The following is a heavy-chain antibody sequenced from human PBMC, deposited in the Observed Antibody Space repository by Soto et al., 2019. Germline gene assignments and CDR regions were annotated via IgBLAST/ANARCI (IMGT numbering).Heavy chain of an antibody. CDR3: ARAVKTYYYDSSGYGGPFDP. V-gene: IGHV3-21*01. CDR2: TSSSSSYI. CDR1: GFTFSSYS. J-gene: IGHJ5*02. Sequence: GGSLRLSCAASGFTFSSYSMNWVRQSPGKGLEWVSSTSSSSSYIYYADSVKGRFTISRDNAKNSLYLQMNSLRAEDTAVYYCARAVKTYYYDSSGYGGPFDPWGQGTLVTVSS. D-gene: IGHD3-22*01.